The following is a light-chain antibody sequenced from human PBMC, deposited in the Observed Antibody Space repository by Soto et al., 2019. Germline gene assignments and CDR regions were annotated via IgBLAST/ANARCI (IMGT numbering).Light chain of an antibody. J-gene: IGKJ1*01. CDR2: YTS. CDR1: QYVGTR. Sequence: IVFTQSPATLSSSPGETATLSCRASQYVGTRLAWYQHKPGQAPRLLIYYTSNRATGIPARFSGSGSGTDFTLTINSLAPEDFAIYYCHQRQSWPRTFGQGTKVDIK. CDR3: HQRQSWPRT. V-gene: IGKV3-11*01.